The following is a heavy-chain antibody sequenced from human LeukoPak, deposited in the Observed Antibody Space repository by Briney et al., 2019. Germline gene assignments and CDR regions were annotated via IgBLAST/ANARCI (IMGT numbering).Heavy chain of an antibody. Sequence: PSETLSLTCTVSGGSISSSSYYWGWIRQPPGKGLEWIGSIYYSGSTYYNPSLKSRVTISVDTSKNQFSLKLSSVTAADTAVYYCASPFWPPSKDCSGGSCHYYYYGMDVWGQGTTVTVSS. CDR3: ASPFWPPSKDCSGGSCHYYYYGMDV. V-gene: IGHV4-39*07. J-gene: IGHJ6*02. CDR1: GGSISSSSYY. CDR2: IYYSGST. D-gene: IGHD2-15*01.